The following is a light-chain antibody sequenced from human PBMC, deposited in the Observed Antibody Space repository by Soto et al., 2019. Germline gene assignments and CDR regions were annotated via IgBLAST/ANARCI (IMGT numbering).Light chain of an antibody. CDR3: SSYTSSTSLLI. CDR2: EAS. J-gene: IGLJ1*01. Sequence: QSALTQPASVSASPGQSITISCIGTYSDIGGYKHVSWYQQHPGKAPKLIIYEASNRPSGISNRFSGSKSGNMASLTISGLQADDEADYYCSSYTSSTSLLIFGTGTKLTVL. V-gene: IGLV2-14*01. CDR1: YSDIGGYKH.